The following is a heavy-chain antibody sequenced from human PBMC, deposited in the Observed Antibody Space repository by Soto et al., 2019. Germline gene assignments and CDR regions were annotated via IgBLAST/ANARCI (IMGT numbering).Heavy chain of an antibody. CDR1: GFTFSSYS. Sequence: GGSLRLSCAASGFTFSSYSMNWVRQAPGKGLEWVSYISSSSSTIYYADSVKGRFTISRDNAKNSLYLQMNSLRAEDTAVYYCARVAGSSGWYHDAFDILGQGTLVTVSS. CDR3: ARVAGSSGWYHDAFDI. J-gene: IGHJ3*02. V-gene: IGHV3-48*04. CDR2: ISSSSSTI. D-gene: IGHD6-19*01.